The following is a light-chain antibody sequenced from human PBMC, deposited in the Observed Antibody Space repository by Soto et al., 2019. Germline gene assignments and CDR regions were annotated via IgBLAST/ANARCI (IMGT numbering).Light chain of an antibody. J-gene: IGLJ1*01. CDR3: AAWDDSLSGHYV. Sequence: QSVLTQPPSVSGTPGQRVTIPCSGSSSNIGSNYVYWYQQLPGTAPKVLIYRNNQRPSGVPDRFSGSKSGTSASLAISGLRSEDEADYYCAAWDDSLSGHYVFGTGTKVTVL. CDR1: SSNIGSNY. CDR2: RNN. V-gene: IGLV1-47*01.